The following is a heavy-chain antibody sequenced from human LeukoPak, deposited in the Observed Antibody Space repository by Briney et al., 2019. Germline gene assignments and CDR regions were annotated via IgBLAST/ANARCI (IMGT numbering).Heavy chain of an antibody. J-gene: IGHJ4*02. D-gene: IGHD1-1*01. V-gene: IGHV4-59*01. CDR2: VSYSGNT. CDR3: ARAGWNDSELNY. CDR1: GGSISGYY. Sequence: PSETLSLTCTVSGGSISGYYWTWIRQPPGKGLEWIGYVSYSGNTNYNPSLKSRVTISVHTSKKQLSLRLSSVTAADTAVYYCARAGWNDSELNYWGQGTLVTPSS.